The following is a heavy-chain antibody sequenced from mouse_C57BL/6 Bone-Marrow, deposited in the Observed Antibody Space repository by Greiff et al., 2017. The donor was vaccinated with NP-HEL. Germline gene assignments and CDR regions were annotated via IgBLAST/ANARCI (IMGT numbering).Heavy chain of an antibody. CDR2: IHPNSGST. CDR3: ARWFYYGSSWYFDV. Sequence: QVQLQQPGAELVKPGASVKLSCKASGYTFTSYWMHWVKQRPGQGLEWIEMIHPNSGSTNYNEKFKSKATLTVDKSSSTAYMQLSSLTSEDSAVYYCARWFYYGSSWYFDVWGTGTTVTVSS. CDR1: GYTFTSYW. V-gene: IGHV1-64*01. D-gene: IGHD1-1*01. J-gene: IGHJ1*03.